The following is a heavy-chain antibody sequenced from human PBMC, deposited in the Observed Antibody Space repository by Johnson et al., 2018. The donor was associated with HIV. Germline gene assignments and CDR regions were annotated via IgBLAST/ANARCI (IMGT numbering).Heavy chain of an antibody. D-gene: IGHD3-10*01. CDR3: ARGTIIMFRGVIGFDI. CDR1: GFTFSSYG. J-gene: IGHJ3*02. V-gene: IGHV3-30*02. CDR2: IRYDGSNK. Sequence: QMQLVESGGGVVQPGGSLRLSCAASGFTFSSYGMHLVRQAPGKGLEWVAFIRYDGSNKYYADSVKGRFTISRDNSKNTLYLQMNSLRAEDTAVYYCARGTIIMFRGVIGFDIWGQGTMVTVSS.